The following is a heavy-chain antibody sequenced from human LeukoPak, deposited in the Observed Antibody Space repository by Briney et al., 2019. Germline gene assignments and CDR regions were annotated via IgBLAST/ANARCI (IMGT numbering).Heavy chain of an antibody. J-gene: IGHJ4*02. V-gene: IGHV1-8*01. CDR3: GRGSKSSCSYYFDY. Sequence: ASVKVSFKASGYSFTIYDTNWVRQAPGQGLEWMGWMNPNSGNTAYAQNSQGRVTMTWKTSISTAHWDLSNLRSEETPAFYCGRGSKSSCSYYFDYWGEGTLVSVSS. CDR1: GYSFTIYD. D-gene: IGHD3-22*01. CDR2: MNPNSGNT.